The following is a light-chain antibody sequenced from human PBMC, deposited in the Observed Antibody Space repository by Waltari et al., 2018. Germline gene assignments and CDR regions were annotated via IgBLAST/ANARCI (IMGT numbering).Light chain of an antibody. CDR3: FTVDDNSLRL. V-gene: IGLV3-27*01. J-gene: IGLJ2*01. Sequence: SYELTQPSSVSVSPGQTARITCSGDVLGKKFIRWFQQKPGQAPVLLIFRDSERPSGIPGLFSGSSSGTTVTLTISGAQVEDEADYYCFTVDDNSLRLFGGGTKLTVL. CDR2: RDS. CDR1: VLGKKF.